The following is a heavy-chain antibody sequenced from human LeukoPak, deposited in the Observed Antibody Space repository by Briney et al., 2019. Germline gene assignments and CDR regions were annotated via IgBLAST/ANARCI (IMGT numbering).Heavy chain of an antibody. D-gene: IGHD5-24*01. CDR2: IYYSGST. CDR1: GGSISSDY. J-gene: IGHJ3*02. CDR3: ANQEMGVAAFDI. V-gene: IGHV4-59*01. Sequence: SSETLSLTCTVSGGSISSDYWSWIRQPPGKGLEWIGYIYYSGSTNYNPSLKSRVTISVDTSKNQFSLKLSSVTAADTAVYYCANQEMGVAAFDIWGQGTMVTVSS.